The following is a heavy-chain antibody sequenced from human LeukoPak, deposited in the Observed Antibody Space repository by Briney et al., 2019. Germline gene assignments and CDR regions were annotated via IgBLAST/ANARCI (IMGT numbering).Heavy chain of an antibody. J-gene: IGHJ5*02. D-gene: IGHD5-18*01. Sequence: ASVKVSCKASGYTFTSYGISWVRQAPGQGLEWMGWISAYNGNTNYAQKLQGRVTMTTDTSTSTAYMELRSMRSDDTAVYYCARAVGHGYSKPLSNWFDAWGKGTLVTVSS. CDR3: ARAVGHGYSKPLSNWFDA. CDR1: GYTFTSYG. CDR2: ISAYNGNT. V-gene: IGHV1-18*01.